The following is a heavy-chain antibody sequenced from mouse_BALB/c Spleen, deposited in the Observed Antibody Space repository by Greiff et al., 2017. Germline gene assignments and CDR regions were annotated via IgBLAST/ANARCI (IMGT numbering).Heavy chain of an antibody. CDR2: INPSSGYT. D-gene: IGHD3-1*01. Sequence: QVQLQQSAAELARPGASVKMSCKASGYTFTSYTMHWVKQRPGQGLEWIGYINPSSGYTEYNQKFKDKTTLTADKSSSTAYMQLSSLTSEDSAVYYCARGSSGYVYYAMDYWGQGTSVTVSS. CDR1: GYTFTSYT. V-gene: IGHV1-4*02. J-gene: IGHJ4*01. CDR3: ARGSSGYVYYAMDY.